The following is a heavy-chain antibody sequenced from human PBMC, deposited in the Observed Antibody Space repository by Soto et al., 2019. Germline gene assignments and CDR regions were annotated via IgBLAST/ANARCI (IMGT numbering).Heavy chain of an antibody. CDR2: IYYSGST. V-gene: IGHV4-59*01. CDR3: ARDSLEYCSSTSCYSGLDV. CDR1: GGSISSYY. J-gene: IGHJ6*04. D-gene: IGHD2-2*01. Sequence: SETLSLTCTVSGGSISSYYWSWIRQPPGKGLEWIGYIYYSGSTNYNPSLKSRVTISVDTSKNQFSLKLSSVTAADTAVYYCARDSLEYCSSTSCYSGLDVWGKGTTVTVSS.